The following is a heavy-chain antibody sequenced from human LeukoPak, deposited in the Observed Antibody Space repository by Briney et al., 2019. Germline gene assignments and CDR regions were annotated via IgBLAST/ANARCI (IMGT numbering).Heavy chain of an antibody. Sequence: PSETLSLTCAVYGGSFSGYYWSWIRQPPGKGLEWIGEINHSGSTNYNPSLKSRVTISVDTSKNQFSLKLSSVTAADTAVYYCARGLSSGNDSSGYYYFDYWGQGTLVTVSS. CDR3: ARGLSSGNDSSGYYYFDY. V-gene: IGHV4-34*01. CDR2: INHSGST. J-gene: IGHJ4*02. CDR1: GGSFSGYY. D-gene: IGHD3-22*01.